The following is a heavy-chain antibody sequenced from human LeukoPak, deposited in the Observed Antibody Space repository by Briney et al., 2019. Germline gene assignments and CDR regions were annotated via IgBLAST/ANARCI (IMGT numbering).Heavy chain of an antibody. CDR3: ARDTAAAGTSTVTTGALGY. D-gene: IGHD6-13*01. V-gene: IGHV3-23*01. CDR2: IRGSGGST. CDR1: GFTFRIYA. Sequence: GGSLRLSCAASGFTFRIYAMTWVRQSPGKGLEWVSAIRGSGGSTYYADSVKGRFTISRDNSKNTLYLQMNSLRAEDTAVYYCARDTAAAGTSTVTTGALGYWGQGTLVTVSS. J-gene: IGHJ4*02.